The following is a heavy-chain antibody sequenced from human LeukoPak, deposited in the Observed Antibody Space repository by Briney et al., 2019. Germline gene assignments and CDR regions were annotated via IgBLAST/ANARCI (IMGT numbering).Heavy chain of an antibody. CDR3: ARDSGISPSFDY. CDR2: IIPIFGTA. CDR1: GGTFSSYA. V-gene: IGHV1-69*06. Sequence: SVKVSCKASGGTFSSYAISWVRQAPGQGLEWMGGIIPIFGTANYAQKFQGRVTITADKSTSTAYMELSSLRSEDTAVYYWARDSGISPSFDYWGQGTLVTVSS. J-gene: IGHJ4*02. D-gene: IGHD3-3*01.